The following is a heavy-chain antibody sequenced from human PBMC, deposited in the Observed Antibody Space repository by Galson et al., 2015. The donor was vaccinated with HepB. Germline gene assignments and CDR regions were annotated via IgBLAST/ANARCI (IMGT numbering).Heavy chain of an antibody. Sequence: SVKVSCKASGGTFSSYAISWARQAPGQGLEWMGRIIPILGIANYAQKFQGRVTITADKSTSTAYMELSSLRSEDTAVYYCARERYYGSGSPRKPLDYWGQGTLVTVSS. J-gene: IGHJ4*02. CDR2: IIPILGIA. D-gene: IGHD3-10*01. CDR3: ARERYYGSGSPRKPLDY. V-gene: IGHV1-69*04. CDR1: GGTFSSYA.